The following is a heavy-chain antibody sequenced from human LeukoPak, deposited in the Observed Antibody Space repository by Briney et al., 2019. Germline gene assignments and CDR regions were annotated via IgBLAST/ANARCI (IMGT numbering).Heavy chain of an antibody. CDR2: ISGSGGST. D-gene: IGHD3-22*01. V-gene: IGHV3-23*01. CDR3: AKNLDNSGYYWFDP. J-gene: IGHJ5*02. Sequence: GGSLRLSRAASGFTFSSYAMTWVRQAPGKGLEWVSAISGSGGSTYYADSVKGRFTISRDNSKNTLSLQMNSLRAEDTALYYCAKNLDNSGYYWFDPWGQGTLVTVSS. CDR1: GFTFSSYA.